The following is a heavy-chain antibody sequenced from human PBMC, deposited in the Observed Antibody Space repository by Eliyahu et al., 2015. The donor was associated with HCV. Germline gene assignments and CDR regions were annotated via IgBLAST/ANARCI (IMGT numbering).Heavy chain of an antibody. D-gene: IGHD4-23*01. J-gene: IGHJ5*01. CDR3: ARGELCVGGNCLNWFDS. Sequence: QVQLLESGGGVAQPGRSLRLSCAASGFSFRDHGMHWLRQAPGKGPEWVAVIWFDGSNDKYADTVKGRFTISRDNAMNTLYLQMNSLRAEDTALYYCARGELCVGGNCLNWFDSWGQGTLVTVSS. V-gene: IGHV3-33*08. CDR1: GFSFRDHG. CDR2: IWFDGSND.